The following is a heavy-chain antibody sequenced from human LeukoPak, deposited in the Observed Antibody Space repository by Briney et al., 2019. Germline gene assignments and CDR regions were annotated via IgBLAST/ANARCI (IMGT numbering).Heavy chain of an antibody. J-gene: IGHJ4*02. CDR1: GGSISGYY. V-gene: IGHV4-59*01. Sequence: SETLSLTCTVSGGSISGYYWHWIRQPPGKGLEWIGYISYSGSTNYNPSLKSQVTISVDTSKNQFSLKLSSVTAADTAIYYCAREPAGVVTTGGFDFWGQGTLVTVSS. D-gene: IGHD3-3*01. CDR2: ISYSGST. CDR3: AREPAGVVTTGGFDF.